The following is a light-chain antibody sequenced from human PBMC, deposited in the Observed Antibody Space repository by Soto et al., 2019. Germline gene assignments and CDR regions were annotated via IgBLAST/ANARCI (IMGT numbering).Light chain of an antibody. CDR1: SRDVGGYNY. CDR3: DSYTSSRAYV. J-gene: IGLJ1*01. Sequence: QSVLTQPASVSGSPGQSITISCTGTSRDVGGYNYVSWYQQQSGKAPKLIIHEVSNRPSGVSNRFSGSKSGNTASLTISGLQAEDEADYYCDSYTSSRAYVFGIGTKLTVL. V-gene: IGLV2-14*01. CDR2: EVS.